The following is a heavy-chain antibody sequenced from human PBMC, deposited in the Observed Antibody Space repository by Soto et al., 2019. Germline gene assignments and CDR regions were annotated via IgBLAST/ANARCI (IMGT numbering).Heavy chain of an antibody. V-gene: IGHV4-59*13. CDR3: ARGVYDFWSGYYARSRFAF. D-gene: IGHD3-3*01. CDR2: IYYSGNT. J-gene: IGHJ6*02. CDR1: GDSMSPFY. Sequence: PSETLSLTCTVSGDSMSPFYWNWIRQSPGKGLEWIGYIYYSGNTNYNPSLKSRVAISVDTSKNQFYLKLSSVTAADTAVYYCARGVYDFWSGYYARSRFAFWGQGTTVPVSS.